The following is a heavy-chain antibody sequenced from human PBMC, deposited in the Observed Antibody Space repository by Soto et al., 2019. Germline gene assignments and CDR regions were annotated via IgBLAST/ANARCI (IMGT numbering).Heavy chain of an antibody. CDR3: AKESCSSTICYAGRGNFDY. J-gene: IGHJ4*02. Sequence: QVQLVESGGGVVQPGRSLRLSCAASGFTFSSYGMHWVRQAPGKGLEWVAVISYDGSNKYYADSVKGRFTISRDNSKNTLYLQMNSLRAEDTAVYYCAKESCSSTICYAGRGNFDYWGQGTLVTVSS. CDR2: ISYDGSNK. CDR1: GFTFSSYG. D-gene: IGHD2-2*01. V-gene: IGHV3-30*18.